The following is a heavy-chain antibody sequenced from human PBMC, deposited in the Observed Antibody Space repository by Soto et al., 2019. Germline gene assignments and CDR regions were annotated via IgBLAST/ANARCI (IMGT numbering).Heavy chain of an antibody. J-gene: IGHJ4*02. CDR1: GGSISSGGYY. D-gene: IGHD4-17*01. V-gene: IGHV4-31*03. CDR2: IYYSGST. CDR3: ARDGYSGGDYV. Sequence: SETLSLTCTVSGGSISSGGYYWSWIRQHPGKGLEWIGYIYYSGSTYYNPSLKSRVTISVDTSKNQFSLKLSSVTAADTAVYYCARDGYSGGDYVWGQGTLVTVSS.